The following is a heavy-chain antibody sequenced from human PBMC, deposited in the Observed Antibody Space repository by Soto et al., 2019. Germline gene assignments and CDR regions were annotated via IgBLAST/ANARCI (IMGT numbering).Heavy chain of an antibody. Sequence: PSETLSLTCTVSGGSISSSSYYWGWIRQPPGKGLEWIGSIYYSGSTYYNPSLKSRVTISVDTSKNQFSLKLSSVTAADTAVYYCARHPDYDFWSGYYTGIDYWGQGTLVTVSS. CDR1: GGSISSSSYY. CDR3: ARHPDYDFWSGYYTGIDY. CDR2: IYYSGST. D-gene: IGHD3-3*01. V-gene: IGHV4-39*01. J-gene: IGHJ4*02.